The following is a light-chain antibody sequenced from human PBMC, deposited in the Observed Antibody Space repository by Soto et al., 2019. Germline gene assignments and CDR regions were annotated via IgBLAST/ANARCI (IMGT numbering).Light chain of an antibody. V-gene: IGLV2-11*01. CDR3: CSYAGSSLVV. CDR2: DVS. CDR1: SSDVGGYNY. J-gene: IGLJ2*01. Sequence: QSALTQPRSVSGSHGQSVTISCTGTSSDVGGYNYVSWYQQHPGKAPKLMIYDVSKRPSGVPDRFSGSKSGNTASLTISGLQAEDEADYYCCSYAGSSLVVFGGGTKLTVL.